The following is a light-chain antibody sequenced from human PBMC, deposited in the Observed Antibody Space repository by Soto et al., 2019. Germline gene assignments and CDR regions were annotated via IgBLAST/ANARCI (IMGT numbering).Light chain of an antibody. J-gene: IGLJ1*01. Sequence: QSVLTQPASAYGSPGQSVTISCTGTSSDVGGYNYVSWYQQHPGKAPKLMIYEVSKRPSGVPDRFSGSKSGNTASLTVSGLQAEDEADYYCSSYAGSNNSYVFGTGTKVTVL. V-gene: IGLV2-8*01. CDR1: SSDVGGYNY. CDR3: SSYAGSNNSYV. CDR2: EVS.